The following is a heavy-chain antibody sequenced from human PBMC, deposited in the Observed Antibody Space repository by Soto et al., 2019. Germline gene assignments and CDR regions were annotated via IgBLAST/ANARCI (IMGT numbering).Heavy chain of an antibody. CDR1: GYTFTSHG. CDR2: ISTYNGNT. Sequence: ASVKVSCKASGYTFTSHGISWVRQAPRQGPEWMGWISTYNGNTNYAQKFQDRVTMTTDTSTSTAYMELRSLRSDDTAVYYCARACPGDSCSFIYWGQGTPVTVSS. D-gene: IGHD2-15*01. CDR3: ARACPGDSCSFIY. V-gene: IGHV1-18*01. J-gene: IGHJ4*02.